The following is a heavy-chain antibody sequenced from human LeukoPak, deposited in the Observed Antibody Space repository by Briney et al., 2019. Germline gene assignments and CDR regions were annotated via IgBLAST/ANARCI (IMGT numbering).Heavy chain of an antibody. D-gene: IGHD3-3*01. V-gene: IGHV4-61*02. CDR3: ARDDFWSGYLGWFDP. CDR2: IYTSGST. CDR1: GGSISSGSYY. J-gene: IGHJ5*02. Sequence: PSETLSLTCTVSGGSISSGSYYWSWIRQPAGKGLEWIGRIYTSGSTNYNPSLKSRVTISVDTSKNQFSLKLSSVTAADTAVYYCARDDFWSGYLGWFDPWGQGTLVTVSS.